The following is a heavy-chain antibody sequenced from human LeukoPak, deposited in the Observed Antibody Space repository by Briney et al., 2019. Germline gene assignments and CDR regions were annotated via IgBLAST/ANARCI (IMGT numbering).Heavy chain of an antibody. CDR3: ARGRMAGTRLFYYYYYMDV. CDR1: GFTFSSYS. CDR2: ISSSSAYI. J-gene: IGHJ6*03. Sequence: KAGGSLRLSCAASGFTFSSYSMNWVRQAPGKGLEWVSSISSSSAYINYADSVKGRFTISRDNAKNSLYLQMNSLRAEDTAVYYCARGRMAGTRLFYYYYYMDVWGKGTTVTVSS. V-gene: IGHV3-21*01. D-gene: IGHD1-1*01.